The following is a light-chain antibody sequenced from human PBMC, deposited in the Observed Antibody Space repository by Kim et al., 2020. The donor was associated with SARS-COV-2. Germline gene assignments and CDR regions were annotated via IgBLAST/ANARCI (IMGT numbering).Light chain of an antibody. CDR1: QSVGTK. CDR2: GAS. CDR3: QQYEDWPPWT. J-gene: IGKJ1*01. Sequence: EILLTQSPATLSASPGARATLSCRTSQSVGTKLAWYQQKGGQPPRLVIHGASTRATGVPGRLSGSGSGTQFTLTISSLESDDFAVYYCQQYEDWPPWTFGQGTKVDIK. V-gene: IGKV3-15*01.